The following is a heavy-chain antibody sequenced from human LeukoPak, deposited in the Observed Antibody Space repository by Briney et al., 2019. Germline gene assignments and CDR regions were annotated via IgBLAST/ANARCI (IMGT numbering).Heavy chain of an antibody. CDR1: GGSISSSSYY. V-gene: IGHV4-39*07. D-gene: IGHD2-21*01. CDR3: ARAGDRARWPIQH. J-gene: IGHJ1*01. CDR2: IYYSGST. Sequence: PSETLSLTCTVSGGSISSSSYYWGWIRQPPGKGLEWIGSIYYSGSTYYNPSLKSRLTISVDTSKNQFSLKLRSVTAADTAVYFCARAGDRARWPIQHWGQGTLVTVSS.